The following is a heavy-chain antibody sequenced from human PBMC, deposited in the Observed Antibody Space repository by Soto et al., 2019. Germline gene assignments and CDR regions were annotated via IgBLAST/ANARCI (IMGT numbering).Heavy chain of an antibody. CDR1: GGSITXNW. V-gene: IGHV4-4*02. D-gene: IGHD2-21*01. CDR2: IFHTGRA. Sequence: QVQXQESGPGLMKPSGTLSLTCAVSGGSITXNWWXWVRQPPGKGLEWIAEIFHTGRANYNPSLMSRLTISMDKSKNHLSLNLNSVTAADTAVYYCARHIAVSGTRGFDHWGQGTLVTVSS. CDR3: ARHIAVSGTRGFDH. J-gene: IGHJ4*02.